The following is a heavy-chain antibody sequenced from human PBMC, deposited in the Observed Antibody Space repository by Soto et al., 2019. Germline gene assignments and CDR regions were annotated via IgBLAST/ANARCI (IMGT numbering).Heavy chain of an antibody. Sequence: EVQVVESGGGLVQPGGSLRLSCAASGFSVTNNYMNWVRQAPGKGLEWVSIIDIGGNTYYADSVKDRFTISRDNSRNTLYVHMDSLRAGDKAVYYCARGRGSTGYLGREHYFDYWGQGTLVTVSP. D-gene: IGHD2-2*01. CDR1: GFSVTNNY. CDR2: IDIGGNT. V-gene: IGHV3-66*01. CDR3: ARGRGSTGYLGREHYFDY. J-gene: IGHJ4*02.